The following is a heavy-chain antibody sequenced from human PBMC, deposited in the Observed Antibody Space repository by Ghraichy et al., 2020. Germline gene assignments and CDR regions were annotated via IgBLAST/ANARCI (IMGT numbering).Heavy chain of an antibody. V-gene: IGHV3-48*02. CDR3: ARGSGLEWLLYKDWFDP. Sequence: GESLNISCAASGFTFSSYSMNWVRQAPGKGLEWVSYISSSSSTIYYADSVKGRFTISRDNAKNSLYLQMNSLRDEDTAVYYCARGSGLEWLLYKDWFDPWGQGTLVTVSS. J-gene: IGHJ5*02. CDR2: ISSSSSTI. CDR1: GFTFSSYS. D-gene: IGHD3-3*01.